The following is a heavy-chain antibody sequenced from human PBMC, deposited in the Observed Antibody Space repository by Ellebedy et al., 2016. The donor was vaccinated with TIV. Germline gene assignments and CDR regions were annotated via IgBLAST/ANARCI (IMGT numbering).Heavy chain of an antibody. J-gene: IGHJ4*02. V-gene: IGHV3-73*01. Sequence: GGSLRLSXAASGFTFSGSAMHWVRQASGKGLEWVGRIRSKANSYATAYAASVKGRFTISRDDSKNTAYLQMNSLKTEDTAVYYCTRPRYAVVAAEYYFDYWGQGTLVTVSS. D-gene: IGHD2-15*01. CDR1: GFTFSGSA. CDR3: TRPRYAVVAAEYYFDY. CDR2: IRSKANSYAT.